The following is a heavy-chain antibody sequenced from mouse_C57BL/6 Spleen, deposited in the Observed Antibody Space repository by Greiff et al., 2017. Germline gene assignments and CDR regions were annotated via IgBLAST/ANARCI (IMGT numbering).Heavy chain of an antibody. D-gene: IGHD2-2*01. Sequence: VKLMESGAELVRPGTSVKVSCKASGYAFTNYLIEWVKQRPGQGLEWIGVINPGSGGTNYNEKFKGKATLTADKSSSTAYMQLSSLTSEDSAVYFCAREGYGYDVYYFDYWGQGTTLTVSS. J-gene: IGHJ2*01. CDR2: INPGSGGT. CDR3: AREGYGYDVYYFDY. V-gene: IGHV1-54*01. CDR1: GYAFTNYL.